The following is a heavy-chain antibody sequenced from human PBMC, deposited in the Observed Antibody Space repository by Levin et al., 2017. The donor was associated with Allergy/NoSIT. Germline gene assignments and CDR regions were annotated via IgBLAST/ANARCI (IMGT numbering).Heavy chain of an antibody. D-gene: IGHD6-19*01. CDR1: GFTFSDYA. CDR3: VRGAMAGPWDY. J-gene: IGHJ4*02. V-gene: IGHV3-30-3*01. Sequence: GESLKISCAASGFTFSDYAMHWVRQAPGKGLEWVAVISYDGNYKYYADSVKGRFIISRDNSKNTLYLQMNSLRADDTAVFYCVRGAMAGPWDYWGQGTLVTVSS. CDR2: ISYDGNYK.